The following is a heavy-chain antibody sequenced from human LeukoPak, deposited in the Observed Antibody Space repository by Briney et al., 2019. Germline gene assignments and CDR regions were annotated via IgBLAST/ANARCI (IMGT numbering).Heavy chain of an antibody. CDR2: IYSGGST. CDR3: ARKTDHQTGGDY. CDR1: GFSVSRNY. V-gene: IGHV3-66*01. D-gene: IGHD1-1*01. Sequence: GGSLRLSCAASGFSVSRNYMTWVRQAPGEGLEWVSFIYSGGSTSYADSVKRRFTISRDNSKNTLYLQMNSLRAEDTAVYYCARKTDHQTGGDYWGQGTLVTVSS. J-gene: IGHJ4*02.